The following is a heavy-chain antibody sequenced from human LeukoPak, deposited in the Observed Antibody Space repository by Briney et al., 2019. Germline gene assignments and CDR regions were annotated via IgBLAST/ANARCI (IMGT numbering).Heavy chain of an antibody. CDR2: ISSSSSSYI. Sequence: SGGSLRLSCAASGFTFSSYSMNWVRQAPGKGLEWVSSISSSSSSYIYYADSVKGRFTISRDNAKNSLYLQMNSLRAEDTAVYYCARDDSGNYWGNNYFDYWGQGTLVTVSS. CDR3: ARDDSGNYWGNNYFDY. J-gene: IGHJ4*02. CDR1: GFTFSSYS. V-gene: IGHV3-21*01. D-gene: IGHD1-26*01.